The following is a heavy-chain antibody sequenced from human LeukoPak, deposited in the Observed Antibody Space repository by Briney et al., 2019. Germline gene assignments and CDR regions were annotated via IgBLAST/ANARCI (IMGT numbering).Heavy chain of an antibody. D-gene: IGHD3-16*01. J-gene: IGHJ4*02. CDR1: GGSISSYY. CDR2: IYYSGST. CDR3: ARGDYYFDY. Sequence: SETLSLTCTVSGGSISSYYWSWTRQPPGKGLEWIGYIYYSGSTNYNPSLKSRVTISVDTSKNQFSLKLSSVTAADTAVYYCARGDYYFDYWGQGTLVTVSS. V-gene: IGHV4-59*01.